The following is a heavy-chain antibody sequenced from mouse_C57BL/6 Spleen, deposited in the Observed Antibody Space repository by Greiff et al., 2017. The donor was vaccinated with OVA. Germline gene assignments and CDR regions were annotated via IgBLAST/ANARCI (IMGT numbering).Heavy chain of an antibody. CDR3: AREETAQAPFDY. Sequence: QVHVKQSGAELARPGASVKLSCKASGYTFTSYGISWVKQRTGQGLEWIGEIYPRSGNTYYNEKFKGKATLTADKSSSTAYMELRSLTSEDSAVYFCAREETAQAPFDYWGQGTTLTVSS. V-gene: IGHV1-81*01. D-gene: IGHD3-2*02. CDR1: GYTFTSYG. J-gene: IGHJ2*01. CDR2: IYPRSGNT.